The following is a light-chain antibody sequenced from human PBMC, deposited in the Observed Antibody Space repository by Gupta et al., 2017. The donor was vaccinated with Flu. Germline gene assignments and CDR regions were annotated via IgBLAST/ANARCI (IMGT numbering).Light chain of an antibody. CDR1: QGIRND. J-gene: IGKJ2*01. V-gene: IGKV1-6*01. Sequence: AIQMTQAPSSLSASVGDRVTITCQASQGIRNDLAWYQHKPGKAPKLLIYAASTLQSGVPSRFGGSGSGTIFTLTISSLQPEDFATYYCRQDDNYPRTFGQGTKLE. CDR2: AAS. CDR3: RQDDNYPRT.